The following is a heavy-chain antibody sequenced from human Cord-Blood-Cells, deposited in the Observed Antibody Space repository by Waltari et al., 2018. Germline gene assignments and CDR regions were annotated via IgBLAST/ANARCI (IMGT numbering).Heavy chain of an antibody. CDR1: GGTFSSYA. D-gene: IGHD1-26*01. Sequence: QVQLVQSGAEVKKPGSSVKVSCKASGGTFSSYAISWVRQAPGQGLEWMGGIIPIFDTANYAQKVQGRVTITADESTSTAYMELSSQRSEDTAVYYCARDGEEWELDYWGQGTLVTVSS. V-gene: IGHV1-69*01. J-gene: IGHJ4*02. CDR2: IIPIFDTA. CDR3: ARDGEEWELDY.